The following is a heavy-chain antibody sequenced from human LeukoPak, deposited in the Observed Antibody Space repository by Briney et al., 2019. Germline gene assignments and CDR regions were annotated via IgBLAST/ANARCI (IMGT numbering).Heavy chain of an antibody. CDR1: GYTLTELS. CDR3: ATGPPYSGSLMDY. V-gene: IGHV1-24*01. CDR2: FVPEDDET. J-gene: IGHJ4*02. Sequence: ASVKVSCKVSGYTLTELSMHWVRQAPGKGLEWVGGFVPEDDETIYAQKLQGRVTMTEDTSTDTAYMELSSLRSEDAAVYYCATGPPYSGSLMDYWGQGTLVTVSS. D-gene: IGHD1-26*01.